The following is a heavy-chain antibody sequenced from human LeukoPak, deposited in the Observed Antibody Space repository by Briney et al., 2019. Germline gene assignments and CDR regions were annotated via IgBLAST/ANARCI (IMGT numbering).Heavy chain of an antibody. D-gene: IGHD2-2*01. CDR3: ADLVYCSSSSCYEPFNQT. CDR1: GGTFSSLT. V-gene: IGHV1-69*13. Sequence: ASVKVSCKASGGTFSSLTINWVRQAPGQGLEWMGGSIPIFGRANYAQKFQGRVVITADDSTSTAYMELSSLRSEDTAVYYCADLVYCSSSSCYEPFNQTWGQGTLVTVSP. CDR2: SIPIFGRA. J-gene: IGHJ4*02.